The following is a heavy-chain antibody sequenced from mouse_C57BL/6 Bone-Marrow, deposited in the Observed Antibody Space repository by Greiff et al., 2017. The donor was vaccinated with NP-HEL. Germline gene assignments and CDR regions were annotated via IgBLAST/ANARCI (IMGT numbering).Heavy chain of an antibody. CDR2: ISSGGDYI. D-gene: IGHD1-1*01. Sequence: EVKLVESGEGLVKPGGSLKLSCAASGFTFSSYAMSWVRQTPEKRLEWVAYISSGGDYIYYAATGKGRFTISRDNARNTLYLQMSSLKSEDTAMYYCTRGRGSSFDYWGQGTSVTVSS. V-gene: IGHV5-9-1*02. CDR3: TRGRGSSFDY. CDR1: GFTFSSYA. J-gene: IGHJ4*01.